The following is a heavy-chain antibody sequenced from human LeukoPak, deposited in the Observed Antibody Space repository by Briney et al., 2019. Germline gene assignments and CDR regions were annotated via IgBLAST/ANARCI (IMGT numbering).Heavy chain of an antibody. Sequence: GGSLRLSCAAAGFTFSSYWMTWVRQAPGKGLAWVANIKQDGSETYYVDSVKGRFSISRDNAKTSLHLQMNSLRADDTAVYYCVGAVTAHYYDPYWGQGTLVTVSA. J-gene: IGHJ4*02. CDR3: VGAVTAHYYDPY. V-gene: IGHV3-7*01. D-gene: IGHD3-22*01. CDR1: GFTFSSYW. CDR2: IKQDGSET.